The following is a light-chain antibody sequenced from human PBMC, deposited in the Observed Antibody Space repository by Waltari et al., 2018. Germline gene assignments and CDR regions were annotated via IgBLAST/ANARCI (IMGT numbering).Light chain of an antibody. Sequence: VMTQSPAPLSVSRGERDTLSCRASQTVSIDVVWYQHRPGQAPRPLSYGASSRATGVPDRCSGSGSETDFNLTISRLQPEDAAIYYCQQYNKWRTFGGGTKVEIK. J-gene: IGKJ4*01. CDR2: GAS. CDR1: QTVSID. CDR3: QQYNKWRT. V-gene: IGKV3-15*01.